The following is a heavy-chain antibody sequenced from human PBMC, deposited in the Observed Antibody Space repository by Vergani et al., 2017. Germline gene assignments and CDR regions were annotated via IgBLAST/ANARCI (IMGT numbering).Heavy chain of an antibody. CDR3: TTQGTGGSMHRHPFDY. V-gene: IGHV3-15*01. J-gene: IGHJ4*02. CDR1: GFTFSNAW. CDR2: IKSKTDGGTT. D-gene: IGHD3-10*01. Sequence: EVQLVESGGGLVKPGGSLRLSCAASGFTFSNAWMSWVRQAPGKGLEWVGRIKSKTDGGTTDYAAPVKGRFTISRDDSKNTLYLQMNSLKTEDTAVEYCTTQGTGGSMHRHPFDYWGQGTLVTVSS.